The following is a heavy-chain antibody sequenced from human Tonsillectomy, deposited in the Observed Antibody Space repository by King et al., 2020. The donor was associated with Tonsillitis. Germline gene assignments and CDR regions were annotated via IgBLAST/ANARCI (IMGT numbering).Heavy chain of an antibody. Sequence: QLVQSGAEVRKPGASVKVSCKASGYTFNSYDINWVRQAAGQGLEWMGWMNPNSTNTGYAQKFQGRVSLSRNTSIRTAYMELRSLRSEDTAVYYCARTMFKYDYYGMDVWGQGTTVTVSS. J-gene: IGHJ6*02. CDR2: MNPNSTNT. CDR1: GYTFNSYD. D-gene: IGHD3-10*02. V-gene: IGHV1-8*01. CDR3: ARTMFKYDYYGMDV.